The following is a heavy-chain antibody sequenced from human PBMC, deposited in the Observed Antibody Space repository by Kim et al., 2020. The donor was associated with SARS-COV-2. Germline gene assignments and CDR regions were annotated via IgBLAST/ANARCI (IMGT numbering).Heavy chain of an antibody. Sequence: ASVKVSCKASGYTFTSYGISWVRQAPGQGLEWMGWISAYNGNTNYAQKLQGRVTMTTDTSTSTAYMELRSLRSDDTAVYYCARNPHTDYDFWSGDAFDIWGQGTMVTVSS. CDR3: ARNPHTDYDFWSGDAFDI. J-gene: IGHJ3*02. CDR2: ISAYNGNT. V-gene: IGHV1-18*01. D-gene: IGHD3-3*01. CDR1: GYTFTSYG.